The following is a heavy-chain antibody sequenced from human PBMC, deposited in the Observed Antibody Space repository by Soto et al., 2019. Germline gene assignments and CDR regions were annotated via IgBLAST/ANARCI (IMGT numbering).Heavy chain of an antibody. Sequence: PGGSLRLSCAASGFTFSTYALSWVRQAPGKGLEWVSGISGSSGTTHYADSVKGRFTISRDISKNTLYVQMNSLRAEDTAIYYCAKMRGGSVLYYFDHWGQGTLVTVSS. J-gene: IGHJ4*02. CDR2: ISGSSGTT. D-gene: IGHD1-26*01. CDR1: GFTFSTYA. CDR3: AKMRGGSVLYYFDH. V-gene: IGHV3-23*01.